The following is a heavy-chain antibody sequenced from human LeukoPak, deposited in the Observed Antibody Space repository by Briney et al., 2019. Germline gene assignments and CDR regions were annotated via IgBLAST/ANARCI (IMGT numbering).Heavy chain of an antibody. V-gene: IGHV4-59*01. D-gene: IGHD4-17*01. J-gene: IGHJ4*01. CDR3: AREDPTVTGFDY. Sequence: SETLSLTCTVSGGSISSYYWSWIRQPPGKGLEWIGYIYYSGSTNYNPSLKSRVTISVDTSKNQYSLKLSSVTAADTAVYYCAREDPTVTGFDYWAKEPWSPSPQ. CDR2: IYYSGST. CDR1: GGSISSYY.